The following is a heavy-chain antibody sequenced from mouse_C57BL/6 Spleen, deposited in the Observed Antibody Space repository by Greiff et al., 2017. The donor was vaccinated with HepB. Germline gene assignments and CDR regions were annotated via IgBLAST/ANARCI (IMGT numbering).Heavy chain of an antibody. Sequence: VQLQQSDAELVKPGASVKISCKVSGYTFTDHTIHWMKQRPEQGLEWIGYIYPRDGSTKYNEKYKGKATWTADKSSSTAYMQLNSLTSEDSSVYFCAKESLTGLFAYWGQGTLVTVSA. D-gene: IGHD4-1*01. V-gene: IGHV1-78*01. CDR2: IYPRDGST. CDR3: AKESLTGLFAY. J-gene: IGHJ3*01. CDR1: GYTFTDHT.